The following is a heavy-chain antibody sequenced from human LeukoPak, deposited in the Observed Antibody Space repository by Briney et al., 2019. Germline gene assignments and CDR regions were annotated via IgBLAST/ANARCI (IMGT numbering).Heavy chain of an antibody. CDR1: GGSISSYY. V-gene: IGHV4-59*08. Sequence: SETLCLTCTVSGGSISSYYWTWIRQPPGKGLEWIGYIYYSGNTDYNPSLKSRVTISVDTSKNQFSLKLTSVTAADTAVYYCARHSTWFDPWGQGTLVTVSS. CDR3: ARHSTWFDP. J-gene: IGHJ5*02. CDR2: IYYSGNT.